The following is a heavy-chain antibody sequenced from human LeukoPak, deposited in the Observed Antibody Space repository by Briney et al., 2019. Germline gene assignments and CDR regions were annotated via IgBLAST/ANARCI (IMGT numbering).Heavy chain of an antibody. V-gene: IGHV3-53*01. CDR2: IYSGGST. CDR3: AREAVTRNYFDY. J-gene: IGHJ4*02. D-gene: IGHD4-17*01. CDR1: GFTVSSNY. Sequence: PGGSLRLSCAASGFTVSSNYMNWVCQAPGKGLEWVSVIYSGGSTYYADSVKGRFTISRDNSKNTLFLQMNSLRAEDTAVYYCAREAVTRNYFDYWGQGTLVTVSS.